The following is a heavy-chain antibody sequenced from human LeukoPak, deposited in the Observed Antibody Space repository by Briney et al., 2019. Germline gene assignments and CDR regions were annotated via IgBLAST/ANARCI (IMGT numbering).Heavy chain of an antibody. Sequence: GESLKISCKAAGYTFTDYWIAWVRQVPGKDLEYMGIVYPGDSDARYWPPFQGQVTISVDKSIDTAYLEWNSLRASDSAIYYCARPHYFTTFADAFDVWGQGTLVAASS. J-gene: IGHJ3*01. D-gene: IGHD1-1*01. CDR2: VYPGDSDA. V-gene: IGHV5-51*01. CDR1: GYTFTDYW. CDR3: ARPHYFTTFADAFDV.